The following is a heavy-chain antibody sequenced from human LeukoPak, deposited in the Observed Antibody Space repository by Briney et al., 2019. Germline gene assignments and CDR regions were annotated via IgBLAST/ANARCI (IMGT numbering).Heavy chain of an antibody. CDR3: ATRGSSPDY. Sequence: GGSLRLSCVASGLTFTNAWMSWVRQAPGKGLEWVGRIKSKSNDGTTDYAAPVKGRFTISRDDSKNTLYLQMNSLKTEDTAVYYCATRGSSPDYWGQGTLVTVSS. CDR1: GLTFTNAW. V-gene: IGHV3-15*01. J-gene: IGHJ4*02. CDR2: IKSKSNDGTT. D-gene: IGHD6-13*01.